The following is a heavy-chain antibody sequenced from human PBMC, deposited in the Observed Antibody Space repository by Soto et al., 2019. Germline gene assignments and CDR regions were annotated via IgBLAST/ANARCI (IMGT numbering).Heavy chain of an antibody. CDR1: GGSISSGAYY. J-gene: IGHJ4*02. D-gene: IGHD4-17*01. CDR2: IYYSGST. Sequence: QVQLQESGPGLVKPSQTRSLTCTVAGGSISSGAYYWSWVRQPPGKGLEWIGYIYYSGSTYYNPSLKSRVTISVDTSKNQFSLKLSSVTATDTAVYYCARDNYGDTYYFDYWGQGTLVTVSS. CDR3: ARDNYGDTYYFDY. V-gene: IGHV4-30-4*01.